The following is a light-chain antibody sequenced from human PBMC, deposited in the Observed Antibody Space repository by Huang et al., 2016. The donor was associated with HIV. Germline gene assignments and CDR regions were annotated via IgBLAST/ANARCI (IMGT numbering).Light chain of an antibody. CDR3: QQRSSRPIT. V-gene: IGKV3-11*01. J-gene: IGKJ5*01. Sequence: EVVLTQSPATRSLSPGERATPSCRASQSVSNFLAWYQQKLGQAPRRLSYDASKRSTGIPARFSGRGSGTDFTLTISSLGPEDFAVYYCQQRSSRPITFGLGTRLEI. CDR1: QSVSNF. CDR2: DAS.